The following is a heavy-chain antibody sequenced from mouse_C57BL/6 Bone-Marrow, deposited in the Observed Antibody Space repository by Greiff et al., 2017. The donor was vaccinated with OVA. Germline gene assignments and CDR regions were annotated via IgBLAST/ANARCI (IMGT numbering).Heavy chain of an antibody. CDR3: ARPLLLRFLFAY. CDR2: ISSGGSYT. J-gene: IGHJ3*01. CDR1: GFTFSSYG. Sequence: DVQLVESGGDLVKPGGSLKLSCAASGFTFSSYGMSWVRQTPDKRLEWVATISSGGSYTYYPDSVKGRFTISRANAKNTLYLQMCSLRSEDTAMYYCARPLLLRFLFAYWGQGTLVTVSA. D-gene: IGHD1-1*01. V-gene: IGHV5-6*01.